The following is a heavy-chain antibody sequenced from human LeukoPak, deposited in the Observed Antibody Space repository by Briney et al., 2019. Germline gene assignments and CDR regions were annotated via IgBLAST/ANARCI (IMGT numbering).Heavy chain of an antibody. J-gene: IGHJ4*02. D-gene: IGHD5-18*01. CDR1: GFTFSSYA. V-gene: IGHV3-23*01. CDR2: ISGSGGST. Sequence: GGSLRLSCAASGFTFSSYAMSWVRQAPGKGLEWVSAISGSGGSTYYADSVKGRFTISRDNSKNTLSLQMNSLRAEDTAVYYCAKGGYSYGSYYFDYWGQGTLVTVSS. CDR3: AKGGYSYGSYYFDY.